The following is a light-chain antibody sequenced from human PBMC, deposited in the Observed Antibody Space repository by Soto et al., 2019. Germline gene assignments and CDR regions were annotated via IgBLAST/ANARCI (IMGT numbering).Light chain of an antibody. CDR3: ASWDDSLNGPV. J-gene: IGLJ1*01. Sequence: VLTHPPSASGTPGQRVTISCSGSSSNVGGNPVNWYQHVPTTAPKLLIYTNTQRPSGVPDRFSGSKSGTSASLAISGLQSEDEADYYCASWDDSLNGPVFGTGTKVTVL. CDR1: SSNVGGNP. CDR2: TNT. V-gene: IGLV1-44*01.